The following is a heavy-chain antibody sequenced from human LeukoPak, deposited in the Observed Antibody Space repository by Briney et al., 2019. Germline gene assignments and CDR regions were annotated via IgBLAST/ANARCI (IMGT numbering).Heavy chain of an antibody. CDR2: ISYDGSKK. V-gene: IGHV3-30-3*01. CDR1: GFTFSSYA. D-gene: IGHD4-17*01. J-gene: IGHJ4*02. Sequence: PGRSLRLSCAASGFTFSSYAMHWVRQAPGKGLEWVAVISYDGSKKYYADSVKGRFTISRDNAKNTLYLQMNSLRVEDTAVYHCAREAFNYGDHYFDYWGQGTLVTVSS. CDR3: AREAFNYGDHYFDY.